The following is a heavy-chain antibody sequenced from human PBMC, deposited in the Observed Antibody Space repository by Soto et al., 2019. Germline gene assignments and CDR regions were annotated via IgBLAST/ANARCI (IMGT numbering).Heavy chain of an antibody. CDR3: ARDPKVAYCGGDCYSSSFDY. V-gene: IGHV1-46*01. CDR2: INPSGGST. D-gene: IGHD2-21*02. Sequence: GASVKVSCKASGYTFTSYYMHWVRQAPGQGLEWMGIINPSGGSTSYAQKFQGRVTMTRDTSTSTVYMELSSLRSEDTAVYYCARDPKVAYCGGDCYSSSFDYWGQGSLVTVSS. CDR1: GYTFTSYY. J-gene: IGHJ4*02.